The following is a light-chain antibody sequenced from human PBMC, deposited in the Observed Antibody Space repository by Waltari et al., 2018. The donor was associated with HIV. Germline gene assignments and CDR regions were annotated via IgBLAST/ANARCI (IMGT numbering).Light chain of an antibody. Sequence: QSALTQPPSASGSPGQSVTISCTGTSSDVGGYNYVSWSQQHPGKAPKLMIYEVSKRPSGVPDRFSGSKSGNTAALTVSGRQAEDEADYYCSSYAGSNNFGVFGGGTKLTVL. V-gene: IGLV2-8*01. CDR2: EVS. CDR3: SSYAGSNNFGV. CDR1: SSDVGGYNY. J-gene: IGLJ2*01.